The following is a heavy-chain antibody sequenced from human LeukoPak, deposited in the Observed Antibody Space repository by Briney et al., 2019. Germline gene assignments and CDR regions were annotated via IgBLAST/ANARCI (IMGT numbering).Heavy chain of an antibody. V-gene: IGHV4-4*07. CDR3: ARGGYSSGYLTPNWYFDL. Sequence: SETLSLTCTVSGGSISSYYWSWIRQPAGKGLEWIGRIYTSGSTNYNPSLKSRVTMSVDTSKNQFSLKLSSVTAADTAVYYCARGGYSSGYLTPNWYFDLWGRGTLVTVSS. CDR1: GGSISSYY. D-gene: IGHD6-19*01. J-gene: IGHJ2*01. CDR2: IYTSGST.